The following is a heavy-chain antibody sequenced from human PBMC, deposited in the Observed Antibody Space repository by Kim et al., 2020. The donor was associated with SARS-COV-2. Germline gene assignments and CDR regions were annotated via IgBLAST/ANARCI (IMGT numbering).Heavy chain of an antibody. Sequence: SNPSLHRRVTISVDTSKNQFSLTLSSVTAADTAVYYCARDTAAAGYFDYWGQGTLVTVSS. J-gene: IGHJ4*02. CDR3: ARDTAAAGYFDY. V-gene: IGHV4-59*01. D-gene: IGHD6-13*01.